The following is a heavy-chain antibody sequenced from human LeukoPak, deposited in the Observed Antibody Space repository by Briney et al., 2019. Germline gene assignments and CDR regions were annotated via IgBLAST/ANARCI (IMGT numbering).Heavy chain of an antibody. Sequence: GGSLRLSCAASGFTFDDYGMSWVRQAPGKGLEWVSGINWNGGSTGYADSVKGRFTISRDNAKNSLYLQMNSLRAEDTALCYCARAMGYYDSSGYCLDYWGQGTLVTVSS. J-gene: IGHJ4*02. V-gene: IGHV3-20*04. CDR1: GFTFDDYG. D-gene: IGHD3-22*01. CDR2: INWNGGST. CDR3: ARAMGYYDSSGYCLDY.